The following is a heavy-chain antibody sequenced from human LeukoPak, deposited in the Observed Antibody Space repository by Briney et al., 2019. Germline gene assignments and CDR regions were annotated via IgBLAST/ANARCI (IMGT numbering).Heavy chain of an antibody. V-gene: IGHV3-23*01. J-gene: IGHJ4*02. CDR3: AKPSSGYHGGFDY. Sequence: GGSLRLSCVASGFTFSSYAMSWVRQAPGKGPEWVAAIGGSGGTTYYADSVRGRFTISRDNSKNTLFLQMNSLRVEDTAVYSCAKPSSGYHGGFDYWSQGTLVTVSS. CDR1: GFTFSSYA. D-gene: IGHD6-19*01. CDR2: IGGSGGTT.